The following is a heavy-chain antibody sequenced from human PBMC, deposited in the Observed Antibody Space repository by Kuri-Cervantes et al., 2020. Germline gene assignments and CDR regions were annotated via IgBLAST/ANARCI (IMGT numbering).Heavy chain of an antibody. D-gene: IGHD6-19*01. V-gene: IGHV1-46*01. CDR2: INPSGGST. J-gene: IGHJ4*02. CDR1: GYTFTSYY. CDR3: AREILPGIAVAGTLDY. Sequence: ASVKVSCKASGYTFTSYYMHWVRQAPGQGLEWMGIINPSGGSTSYAQKFQGRVTMTRDTSTSTVYMELSSLRSEGTAVYYCAREILPGIAVAGTLDYWGQGTLVTVSS.